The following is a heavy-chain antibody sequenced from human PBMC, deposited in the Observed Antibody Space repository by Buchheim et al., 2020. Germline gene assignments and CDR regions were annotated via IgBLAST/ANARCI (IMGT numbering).Heavy chain of an antibody. Sequence: QVQLVQSGAEVKKPGASVKVSCKASGYTFTSYYIHWFRQTPGQGLEWMGIINPGGEPITYALKFQGRVTMTRDTSTNTVYMELSSLRSEDTAMYYCARELGSTYYFDYWGQGTL. CDR3: ARELGSTYYFDY. CDR2: INPGGEPI. CDR1: GYTFTSYY. J-gene: IGHJ4*02. D-gene: IGHD3-10*01. V-gene: IGHV1-46*03.